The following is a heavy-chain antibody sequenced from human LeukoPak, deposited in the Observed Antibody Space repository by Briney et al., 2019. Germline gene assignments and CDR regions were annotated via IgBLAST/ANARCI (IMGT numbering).Heavy chain of an antibody. CDR1: GGSISSYY. CDR2: FYSSANI. J-gene: IGHJ6*03. Sequence: SETLSLTCTVSGGSISSYYWNWIRQPAGKGLEWIGRFYSSANIRYNPSLKGRVTTSVDTSKNQVSLRLSSVTAADTAVYYCARGTIPAGQEYYYYMDVWGRGTTVTVSS. CDR3: ARGTIPAGQEYYYYMDV. D-gene: IGHD2-2*01. V-gene: IGHV4-4*07.